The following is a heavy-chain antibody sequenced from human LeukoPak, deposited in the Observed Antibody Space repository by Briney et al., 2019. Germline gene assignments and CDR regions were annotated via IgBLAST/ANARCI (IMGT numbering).Heavy chain of an antibody. CDR3: ARVRWLQLGYFDY. J-gene: IGHJ4*02. D-gene: IGHD5-24*01. V-gene: IGHV4-39*07. CDR1: GGSVSSSTYS. Sequence: PSETLSLTCTVSGGSVSSSTYSWGWIRQPPGKALEWIASMSYSGSTYYNPSLKSRLTISVDTSKNQFSLKLSSVTAADTAVYYCARVRWLQLGYFDYWGQGTLVTVSS. CDR2: MSYSGST.